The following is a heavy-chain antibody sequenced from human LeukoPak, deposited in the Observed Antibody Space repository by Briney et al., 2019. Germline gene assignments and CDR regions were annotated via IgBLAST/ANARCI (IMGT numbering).Heavy chain of an antibody. J-gene: IGHJ4*02. D-gene: IGHD6-13*01. CDR1: GFTFSSYA. Sequence: GGSLRLFCGASGFTFSSYAMHWVRQAPGKGLEGVAVISYDGSNKYYADSVKGRFTISRDNSKNTLYLQMNSLRAEDTAVYYCAKDRSAAAGGTGFFDDWGQGTLVTVSS. CDR2: ISYDGSNK. V-gene: IGHV3-30-3*01. CDR3: AKDRSAAAGGTGFFDD.